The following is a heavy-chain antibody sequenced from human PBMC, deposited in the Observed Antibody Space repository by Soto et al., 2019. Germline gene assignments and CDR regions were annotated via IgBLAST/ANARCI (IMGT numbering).Heavy chain of an antibody. D-gene: IGHD3-3*01. Sequence: SVALSLPCTVSIGSVSICDHYWSWLRQPPGRGRESIAYMLYPGTTSYNPPLNTRVTISVATSKNMFSLSLSAVTAADAAVYYCARGPVYGFGIDPWAEG. J-gene: IGHJ5*02. CDR1: IGSVSICDHY. CDR3: ARGPVYGFGIDP. CDR2: MLYPGTT. V-gene: IGHV4-30-4*01.